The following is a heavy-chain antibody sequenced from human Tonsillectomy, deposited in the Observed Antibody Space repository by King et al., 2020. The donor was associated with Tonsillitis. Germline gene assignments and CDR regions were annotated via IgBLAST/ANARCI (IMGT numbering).Heavy chain of an antibody. CDR1: GGSFSGYF. CDR2: ISHSGST. Sequence: VQLQQWGAGLLKPSETLSLTCAVYGGSFSGYFWTWIRQPPGKGLEWIGEISHSGSTNYNPSLKSRVTISMDTSKNQFSLRLSSLTAADTAVYFCARGKYDLWSGNPDYFDYWGRGTLVTVSS. V-gene: IGHV4-34*01. J-gene: IGHJ4*02. CDR3: ARGKYDLWSGNPDYFDY. D-gene: IGHD3-3*01.